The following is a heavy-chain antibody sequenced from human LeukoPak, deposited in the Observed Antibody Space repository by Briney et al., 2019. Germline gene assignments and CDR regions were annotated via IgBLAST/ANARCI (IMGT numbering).Heavy chain of an antibody. D-gene: IGHD3-10*01. CDR1: GCTFTSYY. CDR3: ARTRKIHYVLLWFGESELDY. V-gene: IGHV1-46*01. CDR2: INPSGGST. J-gene: IGHJ4*02. Sequence: ASVKVSCKASGCTFTSYYMHWVRQAPGQGLEWMGIINPSGGSTSYAQKFQGRVTMTRDTSTSTVYMELSSLRSEDTAVYYCARTRKIHYVLLWFGESELDYWGQGTLVTVSS.